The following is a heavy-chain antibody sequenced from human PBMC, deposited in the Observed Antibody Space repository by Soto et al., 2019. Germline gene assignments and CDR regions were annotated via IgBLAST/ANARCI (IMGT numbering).Heavy chain of an antibody. J-gene: IGHJ6*03. D-gene: IGHD3-3*01. V-gene: IGHV3-48*01. CDR1: GFTFSSYS. CDR2: ISSSSSTI. Sequence: GGSLRLSCAASGFTFSSYSMNWVRQAPGKGLEWVSYISSSSSTIYYADSVKGRFTISRDNAKNSLYLQMNSLRAEDTAVYYCARDPGDFWSGYRYYYYMDVWGKGTTVTVSS. CDR3: ARDPGDFWSGYRYYYYMDV.